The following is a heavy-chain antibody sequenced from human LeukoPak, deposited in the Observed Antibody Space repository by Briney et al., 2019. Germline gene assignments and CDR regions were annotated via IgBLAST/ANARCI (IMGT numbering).Heavy chain of an antibody. CDR3: AKGGRNEYSGNY. CDR2: IVSNGGTT. Sequence: GGSLRLSCSASGFSFSSYAIHWVRQAPGKGLEYVSLIVSNGGTTHYADSVKSRFTISRDNSKKIVYLQMNSLRAEDTAMYYCAKGGRNEYSGNYWGQGTLVTVSS. J-gene: IGHJ4*02. D-gene: IGHD1-26*01. V-gene: IGHV3-64D*08. CDR1: GFSFSSYA.